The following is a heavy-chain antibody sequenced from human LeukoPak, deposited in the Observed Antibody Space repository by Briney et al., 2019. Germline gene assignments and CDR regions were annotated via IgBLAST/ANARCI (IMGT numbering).Heavy chain of an antibody. J-gene: IGHJ5*02. V-gene: IGHV3-33*01. D-gene: IGHD3-22*01. CDR2: IWYDGSNK. CDR3: ARERGWLNDYNWFDP. Sequence: GRSLRLSCAASGFTFSSYGMHWVRQARGTGLEWVAVIWYDGSNKYYADSVKGRFTISRDNSKNTLYLQMNSLRAEDTAVYYCARERGWLNDYNWFDPWGQGTLVTVSS. CDR1: GFTFSSYG.